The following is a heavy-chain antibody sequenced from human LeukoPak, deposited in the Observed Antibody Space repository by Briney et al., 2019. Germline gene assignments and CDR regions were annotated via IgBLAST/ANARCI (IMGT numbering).Heavy chain of an antibody. CDR1: GFTFSSYA. V-gene: IGHV3-23*01. Sequence: GGSLRLACAASGFTFSSYAMRWVRQAPGKGLGWVSAISGSGGSTYYADSVKGRFTITRDNSKNTLYLQMNSLRAEDTAVYYCAKVGYCSSTSCSTLGGFDYWGQGTLVTVSS. J-gene: IGHJ4*02. CDR3: AKVGYCSSTSCSTLGGFDY. D-gene: IGHD2-2*03. CDR2: ISGSGGST.